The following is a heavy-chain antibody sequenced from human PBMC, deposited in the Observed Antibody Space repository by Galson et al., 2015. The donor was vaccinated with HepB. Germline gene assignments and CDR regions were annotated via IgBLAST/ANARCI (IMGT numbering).Heavy chain of an antibody. D-gene: IGHD3-9*01. CDR3: ARVDYDILTGYYGMDV. CDR1: GYTFTSYA. J-gene: IGHJ6*04. V-gene: IGHV1-3*01. Sequence: CKASGYTFTSYAMHWVRQAPGQRLEWMGWINAGNGNTKYSQKFQGRVTITRDTSASTAYMELSSLRSEDTAVYYCARVDYDILTGYYGMDVWGKGTTVTVSS. CDR2: INAGNGNT.